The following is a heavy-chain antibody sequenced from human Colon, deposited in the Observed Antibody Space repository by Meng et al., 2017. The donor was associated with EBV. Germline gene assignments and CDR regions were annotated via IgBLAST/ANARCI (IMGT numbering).Heavy chain of an antibody. CDR1: GGSINSGDYY. J-gene: IGHJ4*02. CDR2: IYYTGST. V-gene: IGHV4-30-4*01. Sequence: QVRLQVSGPGLVKPSXXLSLTCTVSGGSINSGDYYWSWIRQPPGKVLEWIGYIYYTGSTYYNPSLKSRVTISMDTSKNQFSLRLSSVTAADTAVYYCARNYYFDYWGQGTLVTVSS. CDR3: ARNYYFDY.